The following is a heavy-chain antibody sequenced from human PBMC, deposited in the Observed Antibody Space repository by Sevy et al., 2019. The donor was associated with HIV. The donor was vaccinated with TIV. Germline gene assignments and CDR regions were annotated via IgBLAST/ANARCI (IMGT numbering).Heavy chain of an antibody. D-gene: IGHD3-16*02. V-gene: IGHV3-7*03. CDR3: ARIGGIMITFGGVIHDAFDI. Sequence: GGSLRLSCAASGFTFSSYWMSWVRQAPGKGLEWVANIKQDGSEKYYVDSVKGRFTISRDNAKNSLYLQMNSLRAEDTAVYYCARIGGIMITFGGVIHDAFDIWGQGTMVTVSS. CDR2: IKQDGSEK. J-gene: IGHJ3*02. CDR1: GFTFSSYW.